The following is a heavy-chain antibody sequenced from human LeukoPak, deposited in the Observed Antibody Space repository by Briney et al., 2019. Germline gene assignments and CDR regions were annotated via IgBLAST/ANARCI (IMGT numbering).Heavy chain of an antibody. V-gene: IGHV4-59*08. CDR2: VHYGGST. J-gene: IGHJ4*02. CDR1: GGSISSFD. CDR3: ARKAAGGTSPFDY. D-gene: IGHD6-13*01. Sequence: KASETLSLTCTVSGGSISSFDWSWIRQPPGKGLEWIGCVHYGGSTTYNPSLKSRVTISADTSKNQCSLKLSSVTAADTAFYYCARKAAGGTSPFDYWGQGTLVTVSS.